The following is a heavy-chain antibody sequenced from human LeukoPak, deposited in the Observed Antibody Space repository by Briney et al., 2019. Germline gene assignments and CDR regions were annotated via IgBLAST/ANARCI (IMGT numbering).Heavy chain of an antibody. CDR3: ARGPWIVVVPAAPFDY. V-gene: IGHV5-51*01. CDR1: GYSFTSYW. D-gene: IGHD2-2*01. CDR2: IYPGDSDT. Sequence: GESLKISCKGSGYSFTSYWIGWARQMPGKGLEWMGIIYPGDSDTRYSPSFQGQVTISADKSISTAYLQWSSLKASDTAMYYCARGPWIVVVPAAPFDYWGQGTLVTVSS. J-gene: IGHJ4*02.